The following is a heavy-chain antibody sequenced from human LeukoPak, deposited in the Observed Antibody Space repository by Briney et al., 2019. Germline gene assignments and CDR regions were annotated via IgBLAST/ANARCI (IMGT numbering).Heavy chain of an antibody. Sequence: PSETLSLTCTVSGGSIISNLYYWGWIRQPPGKGLEWIGDIHYSGNVYYNSSLKSRVTIFVDTSQNQFSLKLSSVTAADTAVYYCARRGVIISRMVRGDFDYWGQGTLVTVSS. J-gene: IGHJ4*02. D-gene: IGHD3-10*01. V-gene: IGHV4-39*01. CDR3: ARRGVIISRMVRGDFDY. CDR1: GGSIISNLYY. CDR2: IHYSGNV.